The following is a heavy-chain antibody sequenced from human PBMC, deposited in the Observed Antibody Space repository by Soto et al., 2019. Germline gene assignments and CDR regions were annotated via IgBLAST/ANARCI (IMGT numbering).Heavy chain of an antibody. CDR1: GFTFSSYS. J-gene: IGHJ4*02. Sequence: VGSLRLSCAASGFTFSSYSMNWVRQAPGKGLEWVSSISSSSSYIYYADSVKGRFTISRDNAKNSLYLQMNSLRAEDTAVYYCARDDYYDSRAFDYWGQGTLVTVSS. D-gene: IGHD3-22*01. V-gene: IGHV3-21*01. CDR2: ISSSSSYI. CDR3: ARDDYYDSRAFDY.